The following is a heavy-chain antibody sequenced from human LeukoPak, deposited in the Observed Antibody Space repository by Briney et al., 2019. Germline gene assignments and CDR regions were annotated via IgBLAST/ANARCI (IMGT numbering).Heavy chain of an antibody. CDR2: IRSSSSYI. CDR1: GLTFSTYS. V-gene: IGHV3-21*01. CDR3: ARGDGYDFFDY. D-gene: IGHD5-24*01. Sequence: GGSLRLSCAASGLTFSTYSMNWVRQAPGKGLEWVASIRSSSSYIQYADSVKGRFTISRDNAKNSLFLQMNSLRAEDTAVYYCARGDGYDFFDYWGQGTLVTVSS. J-gene: IGHJ4*02.